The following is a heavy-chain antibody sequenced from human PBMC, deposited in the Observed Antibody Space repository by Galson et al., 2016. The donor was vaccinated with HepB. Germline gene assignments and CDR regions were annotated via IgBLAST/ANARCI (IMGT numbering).Heavy chain of an antibody. CDR1: GFTFSSYG. CDR3: ARDSYYEDSGSGGGDY. Sequence: SLRLSCAASGFTFSSYGMHWVRQAPGKGLEWVAVIWYDASNKYYADSVKGRFTISRDNSKNTLFLQMNSLRAEDTAVYYCARDSYYEDSGSGGGDYWGQGTLVTVSP. CDR2: IWYDASNK. V-gene: IGHV3-33*01. J-gene: IGHJ4*02. D-gene: IGHD2-15*01.